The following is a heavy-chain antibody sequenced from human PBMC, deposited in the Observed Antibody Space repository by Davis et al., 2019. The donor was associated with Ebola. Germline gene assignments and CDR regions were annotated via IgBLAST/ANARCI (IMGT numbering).Heavy chain of an antibody. D-gene: IGHD1-26*01. J-gene: IGHJ4*02. V-gene: IGHV1-46*01. CDR3: ASSGIVGATYYFDY. Sequence: ASVKVSCKASGYTFTSYYMHWVRQAPGQGLEWMGIINPSGGSTSYAQKFQGRVTMTRDTFTSTVYMELSSLRSEDTAVYYCASSGIVGATYYFDYWGQGTLITVSS. CDR1: GYTFTSYY. CDR2: INPSGGST.